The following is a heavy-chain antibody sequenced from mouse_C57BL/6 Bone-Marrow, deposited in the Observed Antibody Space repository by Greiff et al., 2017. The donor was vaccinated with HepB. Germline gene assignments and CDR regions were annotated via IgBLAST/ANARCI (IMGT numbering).Heavy chain of an antibody. Sequence: QVQLQQSGPGLVQPSQSLSITCTVSGFSLTSYGVHWVRQSPGKGLEWLGVIWSGGSTDYNAAFISRLSISKDNSKSQVFFKMNSLQADDTAIYYCARRGDGNYEDYYAMDYWGQGTSVTVSS. V-gene: IGHV2-2*01. J-gene: IGHJ4*01. CDR1: GFSLTSYG. D-gene: IGHD2-1*01. CDR2: IWSGGST. CDR3: ARRGDGNYEDYYAMDY.